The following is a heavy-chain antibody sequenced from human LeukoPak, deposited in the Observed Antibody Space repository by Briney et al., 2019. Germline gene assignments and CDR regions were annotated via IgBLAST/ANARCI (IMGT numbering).Heavy chain of an antibody. CDR1: GGSFSGCY. CDR2: INHSGST. J-gene: IGHJ4*02. D-gene: IGHD2-2*01. CDR3: ARGYCSSTSCQTAGYYFDY. V-gene: IGHV4-34*01. Sequence: SETLSLTCAVYGGSFSGCYWSWIRQPPGKGLEWIGEINHSGSTNYNPSLKSRVTISVDTSKNQFSLKLSSVTAADTAVYYCARGYCSSTSCQTAGYYFDYWGQGTLVTVSS.